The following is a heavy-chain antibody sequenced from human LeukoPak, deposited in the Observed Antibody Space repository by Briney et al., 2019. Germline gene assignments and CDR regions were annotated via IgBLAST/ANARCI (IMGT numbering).Heavy chain of an antibody. Sequence: GGSLRLSCAASGLTFNRYWMSWVRQAPGKGLEWVAQIKSDGSEEYFADSVRGRFTISGDNAKRSLYLQMNSLGVEDTAVYYCARDAHEQWSVLGVYYYGFDVWGQGTTLTVSS. V-gene: IGHV3-7*04. D-gene: IGHD6-19*01. CDR2: IKSDGSEE. J-gene: IGHJ6*02. CDR1: GLTFNRYW. CDR3: ARDAHEQWSVLGVYYYGFDV.